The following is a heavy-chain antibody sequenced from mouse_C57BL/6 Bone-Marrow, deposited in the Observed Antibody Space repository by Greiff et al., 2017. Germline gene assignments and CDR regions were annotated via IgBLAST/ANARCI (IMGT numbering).Heavy chain of an antibody. D-gene: IGHD1-1*01. CDR2: ISGGGGNT. CDR1: GFTFSSYT. Sequence: EVQLVESGGGLVKPGGSLKLSCAASGFTFSSYTMSWVRQTPEKRLQWVAAISGGGGNTYYPDSVKGRFTISRDNDKNLLYLQMSSLRSEDTALYYCSRQVTTVLATKYFDVWGTGTTVTVSS. V-gene: IGHV5-9*01. J-gene: IGHJ1*03. CDR3: SRQVTTVLATKYFDV.